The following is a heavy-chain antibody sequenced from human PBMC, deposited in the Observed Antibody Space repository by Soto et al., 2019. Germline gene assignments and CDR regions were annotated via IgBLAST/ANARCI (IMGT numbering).Heavy chain of an antibody. CDR1: GYTFTSYG. V-gene: IGHV1-18*01. J-gene: IGHJ4*02. Sequence: GASVKVSCKASGYTFTSYGISWVRQAPGQGLEWMGWISAYNGNTNYAQKLQGRVTMTTDTSTSTAYMELRSLRSDDTAVYYCARVPGPDVVVVAATLFDYWGQGTLVTVSS. CDR2: ISAYNGNT. D-gene: IGHD2-15*01. CDR3: ARVPGPDVVVVAATLFDY.